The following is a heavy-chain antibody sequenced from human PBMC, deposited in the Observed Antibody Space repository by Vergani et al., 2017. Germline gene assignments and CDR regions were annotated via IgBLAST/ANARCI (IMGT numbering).Heavy chain of an antibody. CDR3: ARARWLGGWFDP. V-gene: IGHV3-21*01. CDR1: GFTFSSYS. D-gene: IGHD6-19*01. J-gene: IGHJ5*02. Sequence: EVQLVESGGGLVKPGGSLRLSCAASGFTFSSYSMNWVRQAPGKGLEWVSSISSSSSYIYYADSVKGRFTISRDNAKNSLYLQMNSLGAEDTAVYYCARARWLGGWFDPWGQGTLVTVSS. CDR2: ISSSSSYI.